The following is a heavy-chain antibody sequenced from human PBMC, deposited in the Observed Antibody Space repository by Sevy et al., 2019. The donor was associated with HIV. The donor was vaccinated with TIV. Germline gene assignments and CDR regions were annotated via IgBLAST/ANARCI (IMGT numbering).Heavy chain of an antibody. CDR3: ARTKEGSGYTNWLDP. CDR1: GGSFGSSSYY. V-gene: IGHV4-61*03. Sequence: SETLSLTCTVSGGSFGSSSYYWNWIRQSPGKGLEWIGNVYYTGSTNYNPSLKSRVSISVDTSENRFSLRLSSVTAADTAVYYCARTKEGSGYTNWLDPWGQGTLVTVSS. D-gene: IGHD3-22*01. J-gene: IGHJ5*02. CDR2: VYYTGST.